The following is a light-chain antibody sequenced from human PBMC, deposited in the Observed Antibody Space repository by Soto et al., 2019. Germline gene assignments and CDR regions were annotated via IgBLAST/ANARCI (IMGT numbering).Light chain of an antibody. Sequence: QSALTQPPSVSGSPGQWFTISCTGTSSNVGGYNYVSWYQQHPGKAPKLMIYEVSNRPSGVSNRFSGSKSGNTASLTISGLQAEDEADYYCSSYTSSSTGVFGGGTKLTVL. CDR3: SSYTSSSTGV. J-gene: IGLJ3*02. CDR1: SSNVGGYNY. CDR2: EVS. V-gene: IGLV2-14*01.